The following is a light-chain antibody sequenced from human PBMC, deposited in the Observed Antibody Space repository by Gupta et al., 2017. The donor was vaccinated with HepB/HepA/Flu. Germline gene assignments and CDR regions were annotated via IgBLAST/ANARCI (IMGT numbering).Light chain of an antibody. V-gene: IGKV1-39*01. Sequence: DIEMTQSPSSLYASAGDRVTITCRGSEDPKRYVHWYQHKPGKAPKLLLYTGIILQSGVPSRFSGSATGTFFALTISGLLPEDVGTYYCQQTWSKPWTSGQGT. CDR3: QQTWSKPWT. CDR2: TGI. CDR1: EDPKRY. J-gene: IGKJ1*01.